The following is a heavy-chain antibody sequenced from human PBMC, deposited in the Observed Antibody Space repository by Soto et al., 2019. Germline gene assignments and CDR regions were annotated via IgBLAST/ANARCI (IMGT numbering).Heavy chain of an antibody. CDR2: IYSSGST. CDR3: TKSTKPEYCGHTTCMGNWFDP. V-gene: IGHV4-4*07. D-gene: IGHD2-2*01. CDR1: GGAISGYY. Sequence: SETLSLTCTVTGGAISGYYWTWMRQSAGGGLEWIGRIYSSGSTNYNPSLRSRVTISLDTSMNHFSLRLSSVTAEDAALYYCTKSTKPEYCGHTTCMGNWFDPWGQGPVVTAPQ. J-gene: IGHJ5*02.